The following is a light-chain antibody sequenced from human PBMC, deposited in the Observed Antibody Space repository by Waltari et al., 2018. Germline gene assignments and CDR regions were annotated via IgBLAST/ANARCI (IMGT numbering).Light chain of an antibody. J-gene: IGLJ3*02. CDR3: QTGGHGTWV. CDR2: VNSDGSH. V-gene: IGLV4-69*01. CDR1: SGHSSNV. Sequence: QLVVTRSPSASASLGASVKLTCTLSSGHSSNVIAWLQQQPEKGPRYLMKVNSDGSHSRGDEIPDRFSGSSSGAGRYLTISSLQAEDEADYYCQTGGHGTWVFGGGTKLTVL.